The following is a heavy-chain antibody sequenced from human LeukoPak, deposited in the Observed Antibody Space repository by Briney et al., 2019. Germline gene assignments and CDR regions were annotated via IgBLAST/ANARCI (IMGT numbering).Heavy chain of an antibody. CDR1: GGSFSGYY. CDR2: INHSGST. D-gene: IGHD3-3*01. V-gene: IGHV4-34*01. Sequence: PSETLSLTCAVYGGSFSGYYWSWIRQPPGKGLEWIGEINHSGSTNYNPSLKSRVTISVDTFKNQFSLKLSSVTAADTAVYYCARAGPITIFGVAIYGGGPYNWFDPWGQGTLVTVSS. CDR3: ARAGPITIFGVAIYGGGPYNWFDP. J-gene: IGHJ5*02.